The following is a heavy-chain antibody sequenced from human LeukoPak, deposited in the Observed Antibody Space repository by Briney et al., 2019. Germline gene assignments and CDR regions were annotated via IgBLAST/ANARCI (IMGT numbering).Heavy chain of an antibody. CDR2: IKEDGSET. D-gene: IGHD2-2*01. J-gene: IGHJ4*02. CDR3: ARAAKEYCSSPSCWYFDN. CDR1: GLSLSTYG. V-gene: IGHV3-7*01. Sequence: GGSLRRACAAAGLSLSTYGMSLVRQAPGRGQKWVANIKEDGSETYYIDSVKGRFTISRANADNSLYLQMNSLRVDDTALYYCARAAKEYCSSPSCWYFDNWGQGTLVTVSS.